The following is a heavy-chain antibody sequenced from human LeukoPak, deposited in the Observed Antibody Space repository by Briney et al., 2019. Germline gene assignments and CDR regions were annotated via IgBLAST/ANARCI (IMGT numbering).Heavy chain of an antibody. Sequence: ASVTVSCKASGYTFTNYAMNWVRQAPGQGLEWMGWINTDTGNPTYAQGFTRRLVFSLDTSASTAYLQISSLKAEDTAVYYCARTLFGDQYQLLHNWFDPWGQGTLVTVSS. J-gene: IGHJ5*02. CDR1: GYTFTNYA. CDR2: INTDTGNP. D-gene: IGHD2-2*01. CDR3: ARTLFGDQYQLLHNWFDP. V-gene: IGHV7-4-1*02.